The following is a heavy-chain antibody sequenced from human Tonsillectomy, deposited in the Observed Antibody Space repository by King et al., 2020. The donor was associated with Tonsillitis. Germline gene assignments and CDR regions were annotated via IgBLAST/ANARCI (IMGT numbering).Heavy chain of an antibody. V-gene: IGHV3-23*04. J-gene: IGHJ4*02. Sequence: VQLVESGGGLVQPGGSLRLSCAAAGFTFSTYSMGWVRQVPGEGLEWVSVISGGSQSIYYADSVKGRFTISRDNSKNTLYLEMNSLRAGDTAVYFCAKKNGGQYPFDHWGRGTLVTVSS. CDR2: ISGGSQSI. CDR3: AKKNGGQYPFDH. D-gene: IGHD2-8*01. CDR1: GFTFSTYS.